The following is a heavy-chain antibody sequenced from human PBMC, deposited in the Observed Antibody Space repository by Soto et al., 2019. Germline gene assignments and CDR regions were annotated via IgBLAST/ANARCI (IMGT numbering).Heavy chain of an antibody. Sequence: GGSLRLSCAASGFTFSSYAMSWVRQAPGKGLEWVSAISGSGGSTYYADSVKGRFTISRDNSKNTLYLQMNSLRAEDTAVYYCAKGLAEAYYYDSSGYLVAYWGQGTLVTVSS. CDR1: GFTFSSYA. V-gene: IGHV3-23*01. J-gene: IGHJ4*02. CDR2: ISGSGGST. D-gene: IGHD3-22*01. CDR3: AKGLAEAYYYDSSGYLVAY.